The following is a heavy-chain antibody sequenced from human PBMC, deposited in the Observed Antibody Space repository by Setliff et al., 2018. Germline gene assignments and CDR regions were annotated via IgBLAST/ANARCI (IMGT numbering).Heavy chain of an antibody. D-gene: IGHD2-21*01. Sequence: SLTCTVSGGSLSSGSNYWGWFRRPAGKGLEWIGRIYTTGTTNYSPSLTGRVTISADTSKNQISLKLSSVSAADTAVYYCAREFVVISFVKNIHHHYGMDVWGQGTTVTVSS. V-gene: IGHV4-61*02. CDR2: IYTTGTT. CDR3: AREFVVISFVKNIHHHYGMDV. J-gene: IGHJ6*02. CDR1: GGSLSSGSNY.